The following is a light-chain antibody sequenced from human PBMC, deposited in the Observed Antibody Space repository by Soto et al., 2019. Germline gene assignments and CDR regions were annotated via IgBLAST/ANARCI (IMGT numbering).Light chain of an antibody. J-gene: IGKJ1*01. CDR2: DAS. CDR1: QSVSTK. CDR3: QQYNSWPPIT. V-gene: IGKV3-15*01. Sequence: EIVMAQSPATLSVSPGERATLSCRASQSVSTKLAWYQQRPGQPPRLLIYDASTRATDIPDRFSGSGSGTEFTLPISSLQSDDFAVYYCQQYNSWPPITFGQGTKVEI.